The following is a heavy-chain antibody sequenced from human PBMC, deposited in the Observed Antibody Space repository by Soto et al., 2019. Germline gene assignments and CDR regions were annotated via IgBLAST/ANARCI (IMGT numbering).Heavy chain of an antibody. CDR2: THRGGTT. CDR3: VRNSYYSLAY. V-gene: IGHV4-4*02. J-gene: IGHJ4*02. CDR1: GGSISSDDW. D-gene: IGHD3-10*01. Sequence: QVQLQESGPGLVTPSGTLSLTCAVSGGSISSDDWWSWVRQPPNTGLEWIGQTHRGGTTIHHNPSLKNLVTISVDNSKTQFSLEVNSVTAAGTAVQYCVRNSYYSLAYWGQGTLVTVSS.